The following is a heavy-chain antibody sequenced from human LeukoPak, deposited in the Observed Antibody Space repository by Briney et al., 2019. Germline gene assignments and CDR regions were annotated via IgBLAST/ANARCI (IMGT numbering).Heavy chain of an antibody. V-gene: IGHV3-48*01. CDR3: ARSPSSSAGGYFDY. Sequence: PGGSLRLFCEPSGFSFSTYSMNWVRQAPGKGLEWISYISISSTTIYYADSVKGRFTISRDNSKNTLYLQMNSLRAEDTAVYYCARSPSSSAGGYFDYWGQGTLVTVSS. J-gene: IGHJ4*02. D-gene: IGHD6-6*01. CDR1: GFSFSTYS. CDR2: ISISSTTI.